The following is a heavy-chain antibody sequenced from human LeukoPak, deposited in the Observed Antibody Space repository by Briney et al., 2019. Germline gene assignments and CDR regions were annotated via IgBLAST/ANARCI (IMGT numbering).Heavy chain of an antibody. Sequence: GGSLRLSCEASGFIFSSYVMGWVRQAPGKGLEWVSSISVGGGDTFTADSVKGRFTITRENSKNSLYLQMNSLRAEDTAVYYCARDSGGKGIAAAGELLWGQGTLVTVSS. CDR1: GFIFSSYV. V-gene: IGHV3-23*01. CDR2: ISVGGGDT. D-gene: IGHD6-13*01. J-gene: IGHJ4*02. CDR3: ARDSGGKGIAAAGELL.